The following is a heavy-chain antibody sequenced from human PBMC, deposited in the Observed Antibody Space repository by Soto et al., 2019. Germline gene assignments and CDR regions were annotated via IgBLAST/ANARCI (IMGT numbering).Heavy chain of an antibody. Sequence: SGGSLRLSCAASGLSFSDHYIGWVRQAPGKGLEWVGRTRNQAHSYTTEYAASVKGRFTLSRDNSKSSVYLQMNSLTTEDTAVYYCVRVHSGTYTFDYWGQGTLVTVSS. J-gene: IGHJ4*02. D-gene: IGHD1-26*01. CDR2: TRNQAHSYTT. CDR1: GLSFSDHY. V-gene: IGHV3-72*01. CDR3: VRVHSGTYTFDY.